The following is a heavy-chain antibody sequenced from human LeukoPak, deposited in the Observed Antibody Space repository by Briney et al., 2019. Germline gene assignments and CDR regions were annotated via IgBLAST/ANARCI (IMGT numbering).Heavy chain of an antibody. D-gene: IGHD4-23*01. CDR1: GFTFSSYW. V-gene: IGHV3-30*02. CDR3: AKDLSRVTPYYFDY. Sequence: GGSLRLSCAASGFTFSSYWMSWVRQAPGKGLEWVAFIRYDGSNKYYADSVKGRFTISRDNSKNTLYLQMNSLRAEDTAVYYCAKDLSRVTPYYFDYWGQGTLVTVSS. CDR2: IRYDGSNK. J-gene: IGHJ4*02.